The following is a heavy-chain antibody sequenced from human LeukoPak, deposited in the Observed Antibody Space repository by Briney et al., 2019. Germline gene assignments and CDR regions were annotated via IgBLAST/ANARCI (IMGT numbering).Heavy chain of an antibody. V-gene: IGHV5-51*01. D-gene: IGHD1-26*01. CDR2: IYPGDSDT. CDR1: GYSFTSSW. CDR3: ARQPIVGATYFDY. J-gene: IGHJ4*02. Sequence: GESLKISCQGSGYSFTSSWIGWVRQMPGKGLEWMGIIYPGDSDTRYSPSFQGQVTISVGKSTRTAYLQWSSLKASDTATYYCARQPIVGATYFDYWGQGTLVTVSS.